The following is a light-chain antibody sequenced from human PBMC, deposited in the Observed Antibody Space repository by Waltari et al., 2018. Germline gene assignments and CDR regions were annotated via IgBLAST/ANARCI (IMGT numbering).Light chain of an antibody. V-gene: IGLV1-44*01. CDR2: SHD. J-gene: IGLJ1*01. CDR1: SSNTGSTA. Sequence: VLIHPPYAPGPPGRRPTTSCLTTSSNTGSTASNWYQPLPGTAPTLLIYSHDQRPSWVPDRFSGSKSGTSASLAISGLQSEDEADYYCGAWDDRLNVYVFGTGTRVTVL. CDR3: GAWDDRLNVYV.